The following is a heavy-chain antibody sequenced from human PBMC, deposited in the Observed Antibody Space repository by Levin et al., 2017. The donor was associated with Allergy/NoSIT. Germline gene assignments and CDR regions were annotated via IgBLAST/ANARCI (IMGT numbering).Heavy chain of an antibody. CDR2: MNPNSGNT. V-gene: IGHV1-8*01. D-gene: IGHD2-15*01. CDR1: GYTFTSYD. Sequence: ASVKVSCKASGYTFTSYDINWVRQATGQGLEWMGWMNPNSGNTGYAQKFQGRVTMTRNTSISTAYMELSSLRSEDTAVYYCARAHCSGGSCYSGVWGQGTTVTVSS. J-gene: IGHJ6*02. CDR3: ARAHCSGGSCYSGV.